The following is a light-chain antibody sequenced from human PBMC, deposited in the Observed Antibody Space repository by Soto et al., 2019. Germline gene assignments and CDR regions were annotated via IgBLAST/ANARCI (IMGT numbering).Light chain of an antibody. CDR1: QSVTSNF. CDR2: GAS. V-gene: IGKV3-20*01. J-gene: IGKJ1*01. CDR3: QVYGRAPWT. Sequence: IVLTQSPFTLSLSPVERATLSFIASQSVTSNFLAWYRQKPGQAPRLLIYGASSRATGIPDRFSGSGSGTDFTLTISRLEPEDFAVYYCQVYGRAPWTFGQGTKVDI.